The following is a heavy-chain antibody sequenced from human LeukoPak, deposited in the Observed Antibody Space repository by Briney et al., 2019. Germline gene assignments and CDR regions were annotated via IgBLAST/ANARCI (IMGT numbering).Heavy chain of an antibody. D-gene: IGHD3-10*01. CDR3: ASSLWFGELYNY. Sequence: SETLSLTCTVSGGSISSSSYYWGWIRQPPGKGLEWIGSIYYSGRTYYNPSLKSRVTISVDTSKNQFSLKLSSVTAADTAVYYCASSLWFGELYNYWGQGTLVTVSS. J-gene: IGHJ4*02. CDR2: IYYSGRT. V-gene: IGHV4-39*07. CDR1: GGSISSSSYY.